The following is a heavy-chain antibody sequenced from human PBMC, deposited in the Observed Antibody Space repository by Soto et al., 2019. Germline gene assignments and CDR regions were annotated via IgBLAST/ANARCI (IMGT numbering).Heavy chain of an antibody. CDR3: AREVAEDYFDL. V-gene: IGHV3-11*01. Sequence: PGGSLRLSCAVSGFTFSDYYMSWIRQAPGKGLEWLSYISRSGTTIYYADSVKGRFTISRDNAKNSLYLQVNSLRAEDTAVYYCAREVAEDYFDLWGQGTLVTVS. CDR1: GFTFSDYY. CDR2: ISRSGTTI. D-gene: IGHD6-19*01. J-gene: IGHJ4*02.